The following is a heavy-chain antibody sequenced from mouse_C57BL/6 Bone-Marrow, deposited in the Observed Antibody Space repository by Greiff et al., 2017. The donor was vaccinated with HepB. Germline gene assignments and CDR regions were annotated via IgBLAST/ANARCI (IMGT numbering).Heavy chain of an antibody. J-gene: IGHJ1*03. Sequence: VQLVESEGGLVQPGSSMKLSCTASGFTFSDYYMAWVRQVPEKGLEWVANINYDGSSTYYLDSLKSRFIISGDNAKNILYLQMSSLKSEDTATYYCARGLYGYWYFDVWGTGTTVTVSS. CDR1: GFTFSDYY. CDR3: ARGLYGYWYFDV. D-gene: IGHD2-10*02. CDR2: INYDGSST. V-gene: IGHV5-16*01.